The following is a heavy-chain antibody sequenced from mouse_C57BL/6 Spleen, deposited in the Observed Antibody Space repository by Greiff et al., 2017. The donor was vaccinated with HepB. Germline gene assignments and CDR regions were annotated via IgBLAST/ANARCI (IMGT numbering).Heavy chain of an antibody. J-gene: IGHJ4*01. Sequence: QVQLQQPGAELVMPGASVKLSCKASGYTFTSYWMHWVKQRPGQGLEWIGEIDPSDSYTNYNQKFTGKSTLTVDKSSSTAYMQLSSLTSEDSAVYYCARAGGAMDYWGQGTSLTVSS. CDR1: GYTFTSYW. CDR3: ARAGGAMDY. V-gene: IGHV1-69*01. CDR2: IDPSDSYT. D-gene: IGHD4-1*01.